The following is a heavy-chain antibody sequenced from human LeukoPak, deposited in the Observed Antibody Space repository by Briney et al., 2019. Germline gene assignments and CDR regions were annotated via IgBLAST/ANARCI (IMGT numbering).Heavy chain of an antibody. CDR2: INPNSGGT. V-gene: IGHV1-2*02. CDR1: GYTFTGYY. Sequence: ASVKVSCKASGYTFTGYYMHWVRQAPGQGLEWMGWINPNSGGTNYAQKFQGRVTMTRDTSISTAYMELSRLRSDDTAVYYCVRGPDIVVVPAAVGLGFDPWGQGTLVTVSS. D-gene: IGHD2-2*01. CDR3: VRGPDIVVVPAAVGLGFDP. J-gene: IGHJ5*02.